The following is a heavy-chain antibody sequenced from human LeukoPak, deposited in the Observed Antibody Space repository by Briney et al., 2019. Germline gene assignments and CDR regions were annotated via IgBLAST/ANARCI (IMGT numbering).Heavy chain of an antibody. CDR2: ISSSSSYI. Sequence: GGSLRLSCAASGFTFSSYSMNWVRQAPGKGLEWVSSISSSSSYIYYADSVKGRFTISRDNAKNSLYLQMNSLRAEDTAVYYCASEQRGGAFDIWGHGTMVTVSS. CDR1: GFTFSSYS. V-gene: IGHV3-21*01. J-gene: IGHJ3*02. D-gene: IGHD3-16*01. CDR3: ASEQRGGAFDI.